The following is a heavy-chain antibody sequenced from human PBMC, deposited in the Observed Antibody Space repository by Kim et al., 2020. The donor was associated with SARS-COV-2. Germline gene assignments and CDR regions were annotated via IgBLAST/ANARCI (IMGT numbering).Heavy chain of an antibody. CDR1: GFTFSSSW. V-gene: IGHV3-7*01. CDR3: ARDPYDFESTDYQFGGFDI. Sequence: GGSLRLSCAASGFTFSSSWMTWVRQAPGKGLEWVGNINPAGTKTYYVDSVKGRFTISRDNARNSLYLQMNTVRAEDTALYYCARDPYDFESTDYQFGGFDIWGQGTMVTVSS. CDR2: INPAGTKT. D-gene: IGHD3-16*01. J-gene: IGHJ3*02.